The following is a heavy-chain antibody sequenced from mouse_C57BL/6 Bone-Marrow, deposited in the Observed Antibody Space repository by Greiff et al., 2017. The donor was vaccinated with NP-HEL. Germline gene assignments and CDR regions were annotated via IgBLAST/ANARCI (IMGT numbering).Heavy chain of an antibody. Sequence: EVKLQESGGGLVKPGGSLKLSCAASGFTFSSYAMSWVRQTPEKRLEWVATISDGGSYTYYPDNVKGRFTISRDNAKNNLYLQMSHLKSEDTAMYYCARAFTTLFDYWGQGTTLTVSS. CDR2: ISDGGSYT. CDR3: ARAFTTLFDY. D-gene: IGHD1-1*01. V-gene: IGHV5-4*03. J-gene: IGHJ2*01. CDR1: GFTFSSYA.